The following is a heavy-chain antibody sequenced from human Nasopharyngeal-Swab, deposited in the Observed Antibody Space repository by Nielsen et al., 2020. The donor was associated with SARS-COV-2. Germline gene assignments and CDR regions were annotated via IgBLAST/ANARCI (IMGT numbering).Heavy chain of an antibody. D-gene: IGHD6-19*01. Sequence: SLKISCAASGFTFSSYGMHWVPQAPGKGLELESVILYDGSNKYYPVSLKGRFTISRDNSKNTLYLQMNSRRAEDTAVYYCAKDTSGWYLDYWGQGTLVTVSS. V-gene: IGHV3-30*18. CDR3: AKDTSGWYLDY. J-gene: IGHJ4*02. CDR1: GFTFSSYG. CDR2: ILYDGSNK.